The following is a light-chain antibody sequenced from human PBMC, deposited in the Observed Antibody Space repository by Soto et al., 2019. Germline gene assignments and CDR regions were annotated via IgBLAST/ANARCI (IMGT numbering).Light chain of an antibody. J-gene: IGLJ1*01. Sequence: QSVLTPPRSVSGSPGQSDTISCACTSSDVGAYKYVSWYQHYPGEAPKVMIYDVTQRPSGVPDRFSGTKSGNTASLTISGLQAEDEADYYCCSYVGSYTWVFGSGTKVTVL. CDR1: SSDVGAYKY. V-gene: IGLV2-11*01. CDR2: DVT. CDR3: CSYVGSYTWV.